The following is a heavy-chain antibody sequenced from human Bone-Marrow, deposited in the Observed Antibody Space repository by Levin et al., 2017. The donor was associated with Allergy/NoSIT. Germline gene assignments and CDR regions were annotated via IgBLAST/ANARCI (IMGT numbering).Heavy chain of an antibody. CDR3: ARDELFYDTVGGFDP. V-gene: IGHV3-30-3*01. D-gene: IGHD3-22*01. Sequence: PGGSLRLSCAASGFTFSSYAMHWVRQAPGKGLEWVAVISYDGSNKYYADSVKGRFTISRDNSKNTLYLQMNSLRAEDTAVYYCARDELFYDTVGGFDPWGQGTLVTVSS. CDR1: GFTFSSYA. J-gene: IGHJ5*02. CDR2: ISYDGSNK.